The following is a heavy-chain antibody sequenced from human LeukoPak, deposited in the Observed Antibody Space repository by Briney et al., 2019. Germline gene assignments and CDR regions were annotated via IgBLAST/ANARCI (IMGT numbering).Heavy chain of an antibody. CDR1: GDSISTNHW. CDR2: VYHSGST. D-gene: IGHD3-10*01. J-gene: IGHJ4*02. CDR3: ARVGGEDY. V-gene: IGHV4-4*02. Sequence: SETLSLTCAVSGDSISTNHWWSWVRQPPGKGLEWIGEVYHSGSTNYNPSLKSRVTISVDKSKNLFSLKLTSVTAADTAMYYCARVGGEDYWGQGTLVTVSS.